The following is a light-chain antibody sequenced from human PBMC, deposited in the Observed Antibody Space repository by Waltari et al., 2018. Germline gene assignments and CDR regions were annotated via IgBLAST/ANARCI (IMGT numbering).Light chain of an antibody. CDR2: DVS. J-gene: IGLJ1*01. V-gene: IGLV2-11*01. Sequence: QSALTQPRPVSGSPGQSVTISCTGISSDFFVSWDQEHPGKAPKVVIYDVSKRPSGVPERFSGSKSGSTASLTISGLQDEDEADYYCCSYVSGYIYDFGTGTKVTVL. CDR3: CSYVSGYIYD. CDR1: SSDFF.